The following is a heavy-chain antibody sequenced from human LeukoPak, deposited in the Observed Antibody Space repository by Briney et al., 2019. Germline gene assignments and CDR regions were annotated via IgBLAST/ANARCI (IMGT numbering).Heavy chain of an antibody. Sequence: GGSLRLSCAASGFTFSDYYMSWLRQAPGKGLEWVSYISSSSSYTNYADSVKGRFTISRDNAKNSLYLQMNSLRAEDTAVYYCARDGYSSGWHSDAFDIWGQGTMVTVSS. D-gene: IGHD6-19*01. CDR3: ARDGYSSGWHSDAFDI. CDR1: GFTFSDYY. CDR2: ISSSSSYT. J-gene: IGHJ3*02. V-gene: IGHV3-11*06.